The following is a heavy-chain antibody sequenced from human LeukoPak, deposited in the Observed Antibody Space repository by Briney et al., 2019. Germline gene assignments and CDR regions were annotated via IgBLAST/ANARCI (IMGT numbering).Heavy chain of an antibody. CDR2: INPNSGGT. J-gene: IGHJ4*02. Sequence: ASVKVSCKASGYTFTGYYMHWVRQAPGQGLEWMGWINPNSGGTNYAQKFQGRVTMTRDTSISTAYMELSRLRSDDTAVYYCARHYFGSSRYFDYWGQGTLVTVSS. D-gene: IGHD6-6*01. CDR1: GYTFTGYY. CDR3: ARHYFGSSRYFDY. V-gene: IGHV1-2*02.